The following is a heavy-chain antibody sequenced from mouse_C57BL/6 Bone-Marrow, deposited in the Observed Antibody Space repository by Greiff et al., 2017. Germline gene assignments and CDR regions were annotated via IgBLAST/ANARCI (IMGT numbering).Heavy chain of an antibody. J-gene: IGHJ4*01. CDR2: IYPRSGNT. Sequence: VQLQQSGAELARPGASVKLSCKASGYTFTSYGISWVKQRTGQGLEWIGEIYPRSGNTYYNEKFKGKSTLTVDKSSSTAYMQLSSLTSEDSAVYYCARKFKGAMDYWGQGTSVTVSS. CDR1: GYTFTSYG. V-gene: IGHV1-81*01. CDR3: ARKFKGAMDY.